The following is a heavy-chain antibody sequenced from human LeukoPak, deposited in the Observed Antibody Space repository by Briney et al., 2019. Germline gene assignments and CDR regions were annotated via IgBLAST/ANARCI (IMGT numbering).Heavy chain of an antibody. D-gene: IGHD3-3*01. J-gene: IGHJ4*02. CDR3: ARGPDGWSAYPPFDY. CDR2: IYPGDSNT. Sequence: GESLKISCKGSGYSFTSFWIGWVRQMPGKGLEWMGIIYPGDSNTRYSPSFQGQVTISADKSISTAYLQWSSLKASDTAMYYCARGPDGWSAYPPFDYWGQGTLVTVSS. CDR1: GYSFTSFW. V-gene: IGHV5-51*01.